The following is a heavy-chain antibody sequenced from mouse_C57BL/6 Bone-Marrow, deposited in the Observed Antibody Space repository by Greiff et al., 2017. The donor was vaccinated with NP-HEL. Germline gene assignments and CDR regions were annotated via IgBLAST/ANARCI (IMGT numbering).Heavy chain of an antibody. V-gene: IGHV1-50*01. D-gene: IGHD1-1*01. CDR2: IDPSDSYT. Sequence: VQLQQSGAELVKPGASVKLSCKASGYTFTSYWMQWVKQRPGQGLEWIGEIDPSDSYTNYNQKFKGKATLTLDTSSSTAYMQLSSLTSEDSAVYYCARTRNYYGSSNYWGQGTTLTVSS. CDR1: GYTFTSYW. CDR3: ARTRNYYGSSNY. J-gene: IGHJ2*01.